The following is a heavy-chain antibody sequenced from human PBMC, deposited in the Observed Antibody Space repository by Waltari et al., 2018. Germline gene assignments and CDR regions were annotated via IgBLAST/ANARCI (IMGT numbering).Heavy chain of an antibody. CDR3: ARVGYSSGWPQHFDY. J-gene: IGHJ4*02. D-gene: IGHD6-19*01. CDR1: GYTFTGYY. V-gene: IGHV1-2*02. Sequence: QVQLVQSGAEVKKPGASVKVSCKASGYTFTGYYMHWVRPAPGQGLEWMGWINPNSGGTNYAQKFQGRVTMTRDTSISTAYMELSRLRSDDTAVYYCARVGYSSGWPQHFDYWGQGTLVTVSS. CDR2: INPNSGGT.